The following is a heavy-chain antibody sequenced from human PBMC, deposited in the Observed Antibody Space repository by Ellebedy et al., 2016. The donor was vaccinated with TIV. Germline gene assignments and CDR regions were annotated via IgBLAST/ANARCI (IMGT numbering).Heavy chain of an antibody. CDR2: INPVDSDT. V-gene: IGHV5-51*01. J-gene: IGHJ4*02. D-gene: IGHD2-2*01. Sequence: GESLKISCKGSGYSFTNYWIGWVRQMPGKGLEWLGIINPVDSDTRYNPSFQGQVTVSADKSVSTAYMQWGSLKASDTAIFYCARGSSSWDYFDYWGQGTLVTVSS. CDR3: ARGSSSWDYFDY. CDR1: GYSFTNYW.